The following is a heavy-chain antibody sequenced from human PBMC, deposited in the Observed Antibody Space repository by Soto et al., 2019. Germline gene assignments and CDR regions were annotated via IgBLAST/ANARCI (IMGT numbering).Heavy chain of an antibody. J-gene: IGHJ6*02. Sequence: QPGGSLRLSCAASGFTFSSYWMSWVRQAPGKGLEWVANIKQDGSEKYYVDSVKGRFTISRDNAKNSLYLQMNSLRAEDTAVYYCARDSIPFWSGYYTYPYYYYGMDVWGQGTTVTVSS. D-gene: IGHD3-3*01. V-gene: IGHV3-7*03. CDR1: GFTFSSYW. CDR2: IKQDGSEK. CDR3: ARDSIPFWSGYYTYPYYYYGMDV.